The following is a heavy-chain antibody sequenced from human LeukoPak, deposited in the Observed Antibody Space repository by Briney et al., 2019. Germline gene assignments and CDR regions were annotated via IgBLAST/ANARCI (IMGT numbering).Heavy chain of an antibody. J-gene: IGHJ4*02. Sequence: GASVKVSCKASGGTFSSYAISWVRQAPGQGLEWMGGIIPIFGTANYAQTFQGRVTITADESTSTAYMELSSLRSEDTAVYYCARENIRDLGVFDYWGQGTLVTVSS. CDR1: GGTFSSYA. V-gene: IGHV1-69*13. CDR3: ARENIRDLGVFDY. D-gene: IGHD3-16*01. CDR2: IIPIFGTA.